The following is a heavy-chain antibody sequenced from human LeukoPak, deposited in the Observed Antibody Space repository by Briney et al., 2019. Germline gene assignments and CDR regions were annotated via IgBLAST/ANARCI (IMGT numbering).Heavy chain of an antibody. CDR2: ISYDGSNK. CDR3: AKDRRDSSGYTGQGDY. V-gene: IGHV3-30*18. D-gene: IGHD3-22*01. Sequence: PGGSLRLSCAASGFTFSSYGMHWVRQAPGKGLEWVAVISYDGSNKYYADSVKGRFTISRDNSKNTLYLQMNSLRAEDTAVYYCAKDRRDSSGYTGQGDYWGQGTLVTVSS. CDR1: GFTFSSYG. J-gene: IGHJ4*02.